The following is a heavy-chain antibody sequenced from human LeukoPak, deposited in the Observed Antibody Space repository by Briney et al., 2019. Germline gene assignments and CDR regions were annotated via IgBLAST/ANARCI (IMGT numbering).Heavy chain of an antibody. CDR2: IYPGDSDT. J-gene: IGHJ4*02. CDR3: ASWEGYSSSWPYYFDY. CDR1: GYSFTSYW. D-gene: IGHD6-13*01. V-gene: IGHV5-51*01. Sequence: GESLKISCKGSGYSFTSYWIGWVRQMPGKGLEWMGIIYPGDSDTRYSPSFQGQVTISADKSISTAYLQWSSLKASDTAMYYCASWEGYSSSWPYYFDYWGQGTLVTVSS.